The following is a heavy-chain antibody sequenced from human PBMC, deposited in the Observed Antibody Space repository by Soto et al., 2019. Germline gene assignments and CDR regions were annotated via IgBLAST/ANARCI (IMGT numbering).Heavy chain of an antibody. CDR3: AVLGATTGY. J-gene: IGHJ4*02. CDR1: GASINTGDYS. CDR2: IYYTGST. Sequence: QVQLQESGPGLVKPSQTLSLTCTVSGASINTGDYSWSWVRQLPGKGLDWIAYIYYTGSTYYNPSLDSRVASSAYTSKNQFSLQVTSVTAADTGVYYCAVLGATTGYWGQGTLVAVSS. V-gene: IGHV4-31*03. D-gene: IGHD1-26*01.